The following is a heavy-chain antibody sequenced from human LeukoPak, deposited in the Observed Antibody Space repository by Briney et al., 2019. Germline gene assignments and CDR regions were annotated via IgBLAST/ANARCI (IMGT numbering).Heavy chain of an antibody. CDR3: AREVSPTSILTGSSIAFDI. J-gene: IGHJ3*02. D-gene: IGHD3-9*01. CDR2: ISYDGSNK. V-gene: IGHV3-30*04. CDR1: GFTFSSYA. Sequence: GRSLRLSCAASGFTFSSYAIHWVRQAPGKGLEWVAVISYDGSNKYYADSVEGRFTISRDNSKNTLYLQMNSLRAEDTAVYYCAREVSPTSILTGSSIAFDIWGQGTMVTVSS.